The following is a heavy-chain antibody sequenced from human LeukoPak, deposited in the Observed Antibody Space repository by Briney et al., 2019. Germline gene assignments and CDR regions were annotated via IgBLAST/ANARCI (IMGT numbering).Heavy chain of an antibody. V-gene: IGHV3-23*01. D-gene: IGHD1-26*01. J-gene: IGHJ4*02. CDR2: ISGSGGST. CDR3: AKLSLSLRQGGGY. Sequence: GGSLRLSCAASGFTFSSYAMSWVRQAPGKGREWVSPISGSGGSTYYADPVKGRFTISRDNSKNTLSLQMNSSRDEHTAVYYCAKLSLSLRQGGGYWGEGTLVTVSS. CDR1: GFTFSSYA.